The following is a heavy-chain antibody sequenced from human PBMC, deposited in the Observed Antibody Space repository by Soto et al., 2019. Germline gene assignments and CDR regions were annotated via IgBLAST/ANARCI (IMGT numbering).Heavy chain of an antibody. J-gene: IGHJ4*02. D-gene: IGHD3-3*01. CDR3: VVGVDDFDY. Sequence: SETLSLTCAVYGGTFSGYYWSWIRQPPGKGLEWIGEINHSGSTNYNPSLKSRVTISVDTSKSEFSLKLSSVTAADTAVYYCVVGVDDFDYWGQGTLVTVSS. CDR1: GGTFSGYY. CDR2: INHSGST. V-gene: IGHV4-34*08.